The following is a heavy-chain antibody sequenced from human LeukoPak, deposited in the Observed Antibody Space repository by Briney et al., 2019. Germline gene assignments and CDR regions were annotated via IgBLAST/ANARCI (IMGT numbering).Heavy chain of an antibody. J-gene: IGHJ4*02. CDR2: IYYSGST. CDR1: GGSISSGSYY. Sequence: SETLSLTCTVSGGSISSGSYYWGWIRQPPGKGLEWIGYIYYSGSTNYNPSLKSRVTISVDTSKNQFSLKLSSVTAADTAVYYCARVGDFWSGHEYWGQGTLVTVSS. CDR3: ARVGDFWSGHEY. D-gene: IGHD3-3*01. V-gene: IGHV4-61*01.